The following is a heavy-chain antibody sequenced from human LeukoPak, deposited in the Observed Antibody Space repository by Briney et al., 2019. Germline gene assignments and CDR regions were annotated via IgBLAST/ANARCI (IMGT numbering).Heavy chain of an antibody. V-gene: IGHV4-38-2*02. CDR2: IYHSGST. J-gene: IGHJ5*02. CDR3: ARVVSYPFDP. CDR1: GYSISSGYY. D-gene: IGHD2-2*01. Sequence: SETLSLTCTVSGYSISSGYYWGWIRPPPGKGLEWIGSIYHSGSTYYNPSLKSRVTISVDTSKNQFSLKLSSVTAADTAAYYCARVVSYPFDPWGQGTLVTVSS.